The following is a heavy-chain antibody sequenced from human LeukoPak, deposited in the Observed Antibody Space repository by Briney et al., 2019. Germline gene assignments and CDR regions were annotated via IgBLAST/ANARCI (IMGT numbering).Heavy chain of an antibody. CDR2: MYYSGST. CDR3: ARPYYYDSRIDP. J-gene: IGHJ5*02. D-gene: IGHD3-22*01. V-gene: IGHV4-30-4*01. Sequence: SETLSLTCAVSCGSISSGCYYCSWIRQPPGKGLEWIAYMYYSGSTYYNPSLKSRVTMSADTSKNQLSLKLSSVTAADTAVYYCARPYYYDSRIDPWGQGILVTVSS. CDR1: CGSISSGCYY.